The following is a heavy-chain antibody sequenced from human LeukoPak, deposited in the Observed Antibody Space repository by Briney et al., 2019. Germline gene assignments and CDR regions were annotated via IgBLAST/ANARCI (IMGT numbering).Heavy chain of an antibody. CDR1: GYTFTSYG. CDR3: ARGAWAVVVAASFDY. J-gene: IGHJ4*02. D-gene: IGHD2-15*01. V-gene: IGHV1-18*01. CDR2: ISAYNGNT. Sequence: ASVKVSCKASGYTFTSYGISWVRPAPGQGHEWMGWISAYNGNTNYAQKLQGRATMTTDTSTSTAYMELRSLRSDDTAVYYCARGAWAVVVAASFDYWGQGTLLTVSS.